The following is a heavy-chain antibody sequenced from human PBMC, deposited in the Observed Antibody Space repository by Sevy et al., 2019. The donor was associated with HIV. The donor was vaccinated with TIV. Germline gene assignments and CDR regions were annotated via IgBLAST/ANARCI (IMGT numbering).Heavy chain of an antibody. Sequence: GGSLRLSCTASGFTFGDYAVSWFRQAPGKGLEWVGFIRSKAYGGTTEYAAAVKGRFTISRDDSKGIAYLQMNSLKTEDTAGNYCTRDPPVADFWSGYFLADPHYGMDVWGQGTTVTVSS. J-gene: IGHJ6*02. V-gene: IGHV3-49*03. CDR2: IRSKAYGGTT. CDR3: TRDPPVADFWSGYFLADPHYGMDV. D-gene: IGHD3-3*01. CDR1: GFTFGDYA.